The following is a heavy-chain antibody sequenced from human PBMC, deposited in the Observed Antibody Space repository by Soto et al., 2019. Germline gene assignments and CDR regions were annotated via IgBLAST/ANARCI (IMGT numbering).Heavy chain of an antibody. J-gene: IGHJ4*02. CDR2: ISSTSGTI. CDR3: ARARQDIVVVVAATPDS. CDR1: GFTFSDYY. Sequence: QVQLVESGGGLVKPGGSLRLSCAASGFTFSDYYMSWIRQAPGKGLEWVSYISSTSGTIYYADSVRGRFTISRDNAKNSVFLQMNRLRAEDTAVYYCARARQDIVVVVAATPDSWGQGTLVTVSS. V-gene: IGHV3-11*01. D-gene: IGHD2-15*01.